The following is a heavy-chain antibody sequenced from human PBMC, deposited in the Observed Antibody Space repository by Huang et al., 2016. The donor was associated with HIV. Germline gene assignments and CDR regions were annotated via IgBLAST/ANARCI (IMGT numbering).Heavy chain of an antibody. CDR2: IYWEDDK. Sequence: QITLKESGPALVKPTQTLTLTCTLSGFSFSRRDVGVGWIRQSPGKALEWLARIYWEDDKRYSPSLKGILTITKDTAKNQVVLTVTNVDPVDTATYFCARGTYTTTGYFFRLHFDYWGQGALVTVSS. V-gene: IGHV2-5*02. CDR1: GFSFSRRDVG. CDR3: ARGTYTTTGYFFRLHFDY. J-gene: IGHJ4*02. D-gene: IGHD3-9*01.